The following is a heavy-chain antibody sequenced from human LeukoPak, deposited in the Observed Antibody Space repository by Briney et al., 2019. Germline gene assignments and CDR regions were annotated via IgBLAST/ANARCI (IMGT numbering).Heavy chain of an antibody. J-gene: IGHJ4*02. D-gene: IGHD3-16*02. CDR1: GFTFDDSD. CDR3: TRDAFGGVIAPYFHD. V-gene: IGHV3-20*04. CDR2: LNWNGDKT. Sequence: PGGSLRLSCVASGFTFDDSDLSWVRQVPGKVLEWVCGLNWNGDKTGYADSVKGRFIISRDNAKNSLYLQMNSLRAEDTALYYCTRDAFGGVIAPYFHDWGQGTRVTVSS.